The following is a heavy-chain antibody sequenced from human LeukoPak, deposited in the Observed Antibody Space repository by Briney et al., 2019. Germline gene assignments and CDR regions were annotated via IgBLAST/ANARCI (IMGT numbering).Heavy chain of an antibody. CDR2: INHSGST. J-gene: IGHJ6*03. V-gene: IGHV4-34*01. D-gene: IGHD6-13*01. CDR1: GGSFSGYY. Sequence: SETLSLTCAVYGGSFSGYYWSWIRQPPGKGLEWIGEINHSGSTNYNPSLKSRVTISVDTSKNQFSLKLSSVTAADTAVYYCARGRGGIAAAGTLDYYYYYYMDVWGKGTTVTVSS. CDR3: ARGRGGIAAAGTLDYYYYYYMDV.